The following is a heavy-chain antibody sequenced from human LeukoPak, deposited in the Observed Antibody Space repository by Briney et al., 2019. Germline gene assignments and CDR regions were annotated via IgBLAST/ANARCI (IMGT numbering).Heavy chain of an antibody. Sequence: SETLSLTCAVYGGSFSGYYWSWIRQPPGKGLEWIGEINHSGSTNYNPSLKSRVTISVDTSKNQFSLKLSSVTAAGTAVYYCARNQGYYYYYMDVWGKGTTVTVSS. CDR3: ARNQGYYYYYMDV. CDR1: GGSFSGYY. CDR2: INHSGST. J-gene: IGHJ6*03. V-gene: IGHV4-34*01.